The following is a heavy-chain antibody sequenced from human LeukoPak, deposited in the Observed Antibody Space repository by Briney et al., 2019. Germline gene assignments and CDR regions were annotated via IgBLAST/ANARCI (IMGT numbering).Heavy chain of an antibody. Sequence: SETLSLTCTVSGGSISSYYWSWIRQPPGKGLEWIGYIYYSGSTNYNPSLKSRVTISVATSKDQFSLKLSSVTAADTAVYYCARGNWYGEYYFDYWGQGSLVTVSS. CDR2: IYYSGST. J-gene: IGHJ4*02. V-gene: IGHV4-59*01. CDR3: ARGNWYGEYYFDY. CDR1: GGSISSYY. D-gene: IGHD6-13*01.